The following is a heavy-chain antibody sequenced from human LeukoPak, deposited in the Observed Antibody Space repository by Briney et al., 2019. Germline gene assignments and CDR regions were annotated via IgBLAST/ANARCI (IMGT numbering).Heavy chain of an antibody. V-gene: IGHV3-11*04. CDR3: ARACGGDCYWKYFDY. J-gene: IGHJ4*02. CDR2: ISSSGSTI. Sequence: GGSLRLSCAASGFTFSDYYMSWIRQTPGKGLEWVSYISSSGSTIYYADSVKGRFTISRDNAKNSLYLQMNSLRAEDTAVYYCARACGGDCYWKYFDYWGQGTLVTVSS. CDR1: GFTFSDYY. D-gene: IGHD2-21*01.